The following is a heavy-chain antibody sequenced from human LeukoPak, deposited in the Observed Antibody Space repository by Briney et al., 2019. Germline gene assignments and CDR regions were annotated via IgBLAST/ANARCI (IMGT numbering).Heavy chain of an antibody. V-gene: IGHV1-69*13. CDR3: AREDPSIAAAGTSQH. Sequence: VASVKVSCKASGGTFSSYAISWVRQAPGQGLEWMGGIIPIFGTANYAQKFQGRVTITADESTSTAYMELSSLRSEDTAVYYCAREDPSIAAAGTSQHWGQGTLVTVSS. CDR1: GGTFSSYA. D-gene: IGHD6-13*01. CDR2: IIPIFGTA. J-gene: IGHJ1*01.